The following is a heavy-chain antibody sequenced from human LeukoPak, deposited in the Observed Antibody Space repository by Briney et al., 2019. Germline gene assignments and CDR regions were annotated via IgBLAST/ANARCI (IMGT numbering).Heavy chain of an antibody. CDR1: GFTFSSYS. J-gene: IGHJ4*02. D-gene: IGHD1-26*01. V-gene: IGHV3-21*01. Sequence: GGSLRLSCAASGFTFSSYSMNWVRQAPGKGLEWVSSISSSSSYIYYADSLKGRFTISRDNAKNSLYLQMNTLRAEDTAVYYCARVGSSGSYNEDYWGQGTLVTVSS. CDR2: ISSSSSYI. CDR3: ARVGSSGSYNEDY.